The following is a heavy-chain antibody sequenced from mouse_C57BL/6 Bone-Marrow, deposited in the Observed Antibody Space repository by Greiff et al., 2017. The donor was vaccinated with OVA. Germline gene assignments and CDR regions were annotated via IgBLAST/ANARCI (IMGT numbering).Heavy chain of an antibody. J-gene: IGHJ3*01. D-gene: IGHD2-1*01. Sequence: QVQLKQSGPGLVAPSQSLSITCTVSGFSFTSYGVSWVRQPPGKGLEWLGVIWGDGSTNYHSAPISRLSISTDNSESQVFLKLNSLHTDDTATYTGAKPEGNYCAWFAYWDQGNLVTVSA. CDR2: IWGDGST. CDR1: GFSFTSYG. V-gene: IGHV2-3*01. CDR3: AKPEGNYCAWFAY.